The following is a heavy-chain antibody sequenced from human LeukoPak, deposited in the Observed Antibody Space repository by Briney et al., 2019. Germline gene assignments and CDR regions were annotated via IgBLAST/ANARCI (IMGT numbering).Heavy chain of an antibody. CDR2: IIPIFGTA. J-gene: IGHJ4*02. CDR3: ASHRTSGSGFDY. CDR1: GGTFSSYA. Sequence: SVKVSCKASGGTFSSYAISWVRQAPGQGLEWMGGIIPIFGTANYAQKFQGRVTITTDESTSTAYMELSSLRSEDTAVYYCASHRTSGSGFDYWGQGTLVTVSP. V-gene: IGHV1-69*05. D-gene: IGHD1-14*01.